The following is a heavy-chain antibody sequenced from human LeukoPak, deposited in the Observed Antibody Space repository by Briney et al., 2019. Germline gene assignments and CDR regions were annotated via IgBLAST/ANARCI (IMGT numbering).Heavy chain of an antibody. CDR1: GFTFSSYS. CDR2: IRYDGSNK. J-gene: IGHJ3*02. Sequence: GGSLTLSCAASGFTFSSYSLHWVRQAQGKGLEWVAFIRYDGSNKYYADSGKGRFTISRENSKNRLYLQMNSLRAEDTAVYYCPKDMRLRYLVPNAFDIWGQGTMVTVSS. CDR3: PKDMRLRYLVPNAFDI. D-gene: IGHD3-9*01. V-gene: IGHV3-30*02.